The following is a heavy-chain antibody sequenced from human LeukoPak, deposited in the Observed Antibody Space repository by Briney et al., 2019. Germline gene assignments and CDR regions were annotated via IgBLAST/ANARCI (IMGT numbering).Heavy chain of an antibody. V-gene: IGHV4-59*01. CDR1: GDSIRSYY. CDR3: ARYYGSGNYYGYYYMDV. D-gene: IGHD3-10*01. CDR2: MDYSGTT. J-gene: IGHJ6*03. Sequence: SETLSLTCTVSGDSIRSYYWSWIRQPPGKGLEWIGYMDYSGTTNYNPSLKSRVTISVDTSKNQFSLKLSSVTAADTAVYYCARYYGSGNYYGYYYMDVWGKGTTVTISS.